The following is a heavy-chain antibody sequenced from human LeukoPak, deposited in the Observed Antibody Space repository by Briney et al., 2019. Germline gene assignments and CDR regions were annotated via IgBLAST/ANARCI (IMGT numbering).Heavy chain of an antibody. Sequence: PGGPLRLSCAASGFTFSRSWMHWVRQAPGKGLVWISRITEGRSSTSYGDSVKGRFTISRDNAKNTLYLQVNSLRAEDTAVYYCARALVSSSDYWGQGTLVTASS. CDR1: GFTFSRSW. V-gene: IGHV3-74*01. CDR2: ITEGRSST. J-gene: IGHJ4*02. D-gene: IGHD6-6*01. CDR3: ARALVSSSDY.